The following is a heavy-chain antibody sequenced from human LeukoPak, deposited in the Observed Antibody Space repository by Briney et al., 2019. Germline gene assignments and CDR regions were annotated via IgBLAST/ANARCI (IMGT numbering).Heavy chain of an antibody. V-gene: IGHV1-2*02. Sequence: ASVKVSCKASGYTFTGYYMHWVRQAPGQGLEWIGWINPNSGGTNYAQKFQGRVTMTRDTSISTAYMELSRLRSDDTAVYYCARDNSYYDFWSGYNLDYWGQGTLVTVSS. J-gene: IGHJ4*02. CDR3: ARDNSYYDFWSGYNLDY. CDR2: INPNSGGT. CDR1: GYTFTGYY. D-gene: IGHD3-3*01.